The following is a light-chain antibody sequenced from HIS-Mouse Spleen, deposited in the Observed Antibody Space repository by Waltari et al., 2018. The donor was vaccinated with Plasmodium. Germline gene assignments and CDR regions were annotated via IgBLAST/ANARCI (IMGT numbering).Light chain of an antibody. CDR1: QSISSW. CDR3: QQYNSYSYT. Sequence: DFQMTHSPSTLPASEETRSTFTCRASQSISSWLAWYQQKPGKAPKLLIYKASSLESGVPSRFSGSGSGTEFTLTISSLQPDDFATYYCQQYNSYSYTFGQGTKLEIK. V-gene: IGKV1-5*03. J-gene: IGKJ2*01. CDR2: KAS.